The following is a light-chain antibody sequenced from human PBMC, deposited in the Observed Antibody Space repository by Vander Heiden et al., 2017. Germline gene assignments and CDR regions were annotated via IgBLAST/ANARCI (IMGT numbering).Light chain of an antibody. V-gene: IGLV2-8*01. CDR2: DVT. Sequence: QSALTQPPSAPGSPGQSVTISCTGTSSDVGAYNYVSWYQQHPGKAPTLMIYDVTKRPSGVPDRFSGSKSGNTAFLTVSGLQAEDEADYYCSSHAGSSAVFGGGTTVTVL. J-gene: IGLJ3*02. CDR3: SSHAGSSAV. CDR1: SSDVGAYNY.